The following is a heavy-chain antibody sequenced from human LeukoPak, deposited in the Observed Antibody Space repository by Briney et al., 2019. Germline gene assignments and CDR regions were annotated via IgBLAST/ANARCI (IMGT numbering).Heavy chain of an antibody. Sequence: ASVKVSCKASGYTFTSYDINWVRQATGQGLEWMGWMNPNSGNTGYAQKFQGRVTMTRNTSISTAYMELSSLRSEDTAVYYCARVSTAARRFDNWSQGTLVTVSS. D-gene: IGHD6-6*01. CDR1: GYTFTSYD. V-gene: IGHV1-8*01. CDR2: MNPNSGNT. J-gene: IGHJ4*02. CDR3: ARVSTAARRFDN.